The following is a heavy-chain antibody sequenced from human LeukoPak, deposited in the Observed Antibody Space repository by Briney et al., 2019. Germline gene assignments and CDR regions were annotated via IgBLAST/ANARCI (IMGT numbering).Heavy chain of an antibody. CDR3: AKTLNAYHMFDY. CDR2: ISGSSGST. J-gene: IGHJ4*02. CDR1: GFAFSSFD. V-gene: IGHV3-23*01. Sequence: GGSLRLSGAASGFAFSSFDVTWVRQAPGKGLVWVSLISGSSGSTHYADSVKGRFTISRDNSKHTLYLQMDSLRAEDTAIYYCAKTLNAYHMFDYWGQGTLVTVSS.